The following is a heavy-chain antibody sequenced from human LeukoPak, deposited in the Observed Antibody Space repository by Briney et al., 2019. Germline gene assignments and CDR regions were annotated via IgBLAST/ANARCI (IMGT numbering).Heavy chain of an antibody. J-gene: IGHJ4*02. D-gene: IGHD5-12*01. CDR1: GGSFSGYY. CDR3: ARGRARMTRAYFDY. V-gene: IGHV4-34*01. CDR2: INHSGST. Sequence: SETLSLTCAVYGGSFSGYYWSWIRQPPVKGLEWIGEINHSGSTNYNPSLKSRVTISVDTSKNQFSLKLSSVTAADTAVYYCARGRARMTRAYFDYWGQGTLVTVSS.